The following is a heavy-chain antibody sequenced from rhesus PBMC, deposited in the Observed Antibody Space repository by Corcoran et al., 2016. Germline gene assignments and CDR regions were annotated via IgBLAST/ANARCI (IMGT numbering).Heavy chain of an antibody. Sequence: QVQLQESGPGVVKPSETLSLTCAVSGGSISDSYRWSWIRQPPGKGLEWIGYIYGSSTSTNYNPSLKSRVTISKDTSKNQFSLKLSSVTAADTAVYYCARDAFHCSGGVCYAVLGYWGQGVLVTVSS. CDR1: GGSISDSYR. CDR2: IYGSSTST. CDR3: ARDAFHCSGGVCYAVLGY. V-gene: IGHV4S10*01. D-gene: IGHD2-8*01. J-gene: IGHJ4*01.